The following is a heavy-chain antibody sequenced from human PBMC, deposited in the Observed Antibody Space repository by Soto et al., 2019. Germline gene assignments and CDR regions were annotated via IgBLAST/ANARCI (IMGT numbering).Heavy chain of an antibody. V-gene: IGHV4-59*01. CDR1: GGSISSYY. J-gene: IGHJ4*02. Sequence: QVQLQDSGPGLVKPSETLSLTCTVSGGSISSYYWSWVRKPPGKGLEWLGNIYYTGNTNYNPSLKLRDNISVDTSKNQCSLKLSSVSAADTAVYYCVSQTANYYGSGSYYLPFDYRGQGTLVTV. CDR3: VSQTANYYGSGSYYLPFDY. D-gene: IGHD3-10*01. CDR2: IYYTGNT.